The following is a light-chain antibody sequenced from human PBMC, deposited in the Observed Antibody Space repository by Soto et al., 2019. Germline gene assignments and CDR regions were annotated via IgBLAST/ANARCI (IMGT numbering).Light chain of an antibody. V-gene: IGKV3-20*01. CDR2: GAS. J-gene: IGKJ1*01. CDR1: QSVSSSY. CDR3: QQYGRSPRT. Sequence: EIVLTQSPGTLSLSPGERATLSCRASQSVSSSYLAWYQQKPGQAPRLLIYGASSRATGIPDRFSGSGSGTDFNLTISRLEPEDFEVYYCQQYGRSPRTFGQGTKVDIK.